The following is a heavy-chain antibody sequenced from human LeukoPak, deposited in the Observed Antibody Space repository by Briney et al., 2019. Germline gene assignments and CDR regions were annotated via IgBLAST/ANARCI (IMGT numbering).Heavy chain of an antibody. CDR2: INPNSGGT. CDR1: GYTFTGYY. CDR3: ARDRRYYGSGKDYYYYMDV. D-gene: IGHD3-10*01. Sequence: GASVKVSCKASGYTFTGYYMHWVRQAPGQGLEWMGWINPNSGGTNYAQKFQGRVTITRDTSISTAYMELSRLRSDDTAVYYCARDRRYYGSGKDYYYYMDVWGKGTTVTISS. J-gene: IGHJ6*03. V-gene: IGHV1-2*02.